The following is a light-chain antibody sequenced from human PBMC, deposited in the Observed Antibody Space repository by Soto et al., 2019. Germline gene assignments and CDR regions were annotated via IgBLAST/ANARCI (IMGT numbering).Light chain of an antibody. J-gene: IGKJ2*01. Sequence: EIVLTQSPGTLSLSPGERATLSCRASQSVGDNYLTWYQQKPGQAPRLLVYGASSRATGIPDRFSGSGSGTDFTLTISRLESDDFAVYYCQQYGNSPFTFGQGTELEV. V-gene: IGKV3-20*01. CDR2: GAS. CDR1: QSVGDNY. CDR3: QQYGNSPFT.